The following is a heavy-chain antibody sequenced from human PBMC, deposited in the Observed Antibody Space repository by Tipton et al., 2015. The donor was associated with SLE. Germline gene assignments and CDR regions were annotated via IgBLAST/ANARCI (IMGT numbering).Heavy chain of an antibody. V-gene: IGHV3-30-3*01. CDR1: GFTFSSYA. CDR3: ARGDYGDYGYYYYFMDV. Sequence: SLRLSCAASGFTFSSYAMHWVRQAPGKGLEWVAVISYDGSNKYYADSVKGRFTISRDTSKNTLYLQMNSLRAEDTAVYYCARGDYGDYGYYYYFMDVWGKGTTVTVSS. J-gene: IGHJ6*03. CDR2: ISYDGSNK. D-gene: IGHD4-17*01.